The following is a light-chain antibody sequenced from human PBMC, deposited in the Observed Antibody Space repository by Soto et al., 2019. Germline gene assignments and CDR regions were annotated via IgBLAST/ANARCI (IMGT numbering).Light chain of an antibody. CDR1: RCVSSN. V-gene: IGKV3-15*01. CDR3: QQNIMWPPYT. Sequence: IVLTQSPITLSLSPGETATLSCRASRCVSSNLAWYQHRPGQAPRLLFYAPSARARGVQARFSGSGSGTDYILTISSLQSEDSAVYYCQQNIMWPPYTFGQGTKLEIK. CDR2: APS. J-gene: IGKJ2*01.